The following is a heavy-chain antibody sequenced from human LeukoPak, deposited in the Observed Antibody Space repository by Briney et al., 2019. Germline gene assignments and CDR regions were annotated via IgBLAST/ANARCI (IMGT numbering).Heavy chain of an antibody. V-gene: IGHV4-34*01. CDR3: ARGKGLRYFDWLSMAWGWYFDL. D-gene: IGHD3-9*01. J-gene: IGHJ2*01. CDR1: GGSFSGYY. Sequence: SETLSLTCAVYGGSFSGYYWSWIRQPPGKGLEWIGEINHSGSTNYNPSLKSRVTISVDTSKNQFSLKLSSVTAADTAVYYCARGKGLRYFDWLSMAWGWYFDLWGRGTLVTVSS. CDR2: INHSGST.